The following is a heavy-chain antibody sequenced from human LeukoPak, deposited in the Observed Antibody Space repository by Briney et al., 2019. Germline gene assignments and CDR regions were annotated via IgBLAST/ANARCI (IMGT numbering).Heavy chain of an antibody. CDR1: GFDFSNYW. CDR2: ISYDGSNK. CDR3: ARAITIFVMDV. V-gene: IGHV3-30*03. Sequence: GGSLRLSCEASGFDFSNYWMSWVRQAPGKGLEWVAVISYDGSNKYYADSVKGRFTISRDNSKNTLYLQMNSLRAEDTAVYYCARAITIFVMDVWGQGTTVTVSS. D-gene: IGHD3-3*01. J-gene: IGHJ6*02.